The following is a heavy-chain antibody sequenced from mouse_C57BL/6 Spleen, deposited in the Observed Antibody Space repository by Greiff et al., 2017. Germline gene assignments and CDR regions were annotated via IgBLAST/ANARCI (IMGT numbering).Heavy chain of an antibody. CDR2: IYPGDGDT. D-gene: IGHD1-1*01. Sequence: VQLVESGPELVKPGASVKISCKASGYAFSSSWMNWVKQRPGKGLEWIGRIYPGDGDTNYNGKFKGKATLTADKSSSTAYMQLSSLTSEDSAVYFCARDYYGSSYDAMDYWGQGTSVTVSS. CDR3: ARDYYGSSYDAMDY. CDR1: GYAFSSSW. J-gene: IGHJ4*01. V-gene: IGHV1-82*01.